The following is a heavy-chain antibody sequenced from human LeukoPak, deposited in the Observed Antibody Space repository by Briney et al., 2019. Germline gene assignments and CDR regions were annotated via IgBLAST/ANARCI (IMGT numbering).Heavy chain of an antibody. D-gene: IGHD3-10*01. J-gene: IGHJ4*02. Sequence: GGSLRLSCAASGFTFSSYGMHWVRQASGKGLELVAVIWYDGSNKYYADSVKGRFTISRDNSKNTLYLQMNSLRAEDTAVYYCARDDYGSGSYPDYWGQGTLVTVSS. CDR3: ARDDYGSGSYPDY. CDR2: IWYDGSNK. V-gene: IGHV3-33*01. CDR1: GFTFSSYG.